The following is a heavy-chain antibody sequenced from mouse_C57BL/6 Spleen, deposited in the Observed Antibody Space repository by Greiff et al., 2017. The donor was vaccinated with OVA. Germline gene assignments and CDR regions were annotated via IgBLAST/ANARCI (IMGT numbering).Heavy chain of an antibody. CDR3: ARLLGRGDYFDY. J-gene: IGHJ2*01. CDR1: GYTFTSYW. D-gene: IGHD4-1*01. CDR2: IDPSDSYT. V-gene: IGHV1-69*01. Sequence: QVQLQQSGAELVMPGASVKLSCKASGYTFTSYWMHWVKQRPGQGLEWIGEIDPSDSYTNYNQKFKGKSTLTVDKSSSTAYMQLSSLTSEDSAVYYCARLLGRGDYFDYWGQGTTLTVSS.